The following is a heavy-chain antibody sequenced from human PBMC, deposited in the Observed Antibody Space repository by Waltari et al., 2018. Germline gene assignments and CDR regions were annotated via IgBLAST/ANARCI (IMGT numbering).Heavy chain of an antibody. Sequence: EVRLLDSGGGLVQPGGSLRLSCAASGFTFSSYAMSWVRQAPGKGLEWVSVIYSNGITYYRDSVKGRFIISRDNSKNTVYLQMNTLRAEDTALYYCAKDRGSIWYGGFDYWGQGTLVSVSS. J-gene: IGHJ4*02. V-gene: IGHV3-23*03. CDR1: GFTFSSYA. D-gene: IGHD6-13*01. CDR2: IYSNGIT. CDR3: AKDRGSIWYGGFDY.